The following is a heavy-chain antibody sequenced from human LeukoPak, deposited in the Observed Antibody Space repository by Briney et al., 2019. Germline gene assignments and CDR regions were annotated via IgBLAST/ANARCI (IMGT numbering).Heavy chain of an antibody. CDR2: IQYDGSNQ. CDR3: ARGKAIVVVPAAIDY. J-gene: IGHJ4*02. D-gene: IGHD2-2*02. CDR1: GFTFSSYG. V-gene: IGHV3-30*02. Sequence: PGGSLRLSCAASGFTFSSYGMHWVRQAPGKGLEWVAYIQYDGSNQQYADSVKGRFTISRDNAKNSLYLQMNSLRDEDTAVYYCARGKAIVVVPAAIDYWGQGTLVTVSS.